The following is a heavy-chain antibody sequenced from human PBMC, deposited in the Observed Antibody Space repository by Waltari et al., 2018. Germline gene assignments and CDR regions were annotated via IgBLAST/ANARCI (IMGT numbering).Heavy chain of an antibody. D-gene: IGHD3-22*01. CDR2: INHSGST. Sequence: QVQLQQWGAGLLKPSETLSLTCAVYGGSFSGYYWSWIRQPPGKGLEWIGEINHSGSTNYNPSLKSRVTISVDTSKNQFSLKLSSVTAADTAVYYCARGWGVITTFDYWGQGTLVTVSS. CDR1: GGSFSGYY. V-gene: IGHV4-34*01. J-gene: IGHJ4*02. CDR3: ARGWGVITTFDY.